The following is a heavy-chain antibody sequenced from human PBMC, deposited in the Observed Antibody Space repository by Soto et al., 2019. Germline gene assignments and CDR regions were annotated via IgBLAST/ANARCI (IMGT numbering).Heavy chain of an antibody. D-gene: IGHD2-8*01. Sequence: EVQLVESGGGLVQPGGSLRLSCAASGFTFSPYWIHWVRQAPGKGLVWVSRITGDGTTTNYADSVKGRFTISRDNAKNTVYVQMDSLRAEDTAVYYCARDTNYQPDYWGQGTLVTVSS. CDR1: GFTFSPYW. CDR3: ARDTNYQPDY. V-gene: IGHV3-74*01. CDR2: ITGDGTTT. J-gene: IGHJ4*02.